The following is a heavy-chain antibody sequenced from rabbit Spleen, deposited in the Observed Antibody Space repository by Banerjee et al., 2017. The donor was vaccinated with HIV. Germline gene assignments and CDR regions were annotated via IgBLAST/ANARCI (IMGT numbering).Heavy chain of an antibody. CDR2: IDSGNSGFT. V-gene: IGHV1S40*01. CDR3: ARDTSSSFSSYGMDL. D-gene: IGHD1-1*01. Sequence: QSLEESGGDLVKPGASLTLTCTASGFDLSNYYYMYWVRQAPGKGLEWIACIDSGNSGFTYFATWAKGRFTCSKTSSTTVTLQMTRLTAADTATYFCARDTSSSFSSYGMDLWGQGTLVTVS. CDR1: GFDLSNYYY. J-gene: IGHJ6*01.